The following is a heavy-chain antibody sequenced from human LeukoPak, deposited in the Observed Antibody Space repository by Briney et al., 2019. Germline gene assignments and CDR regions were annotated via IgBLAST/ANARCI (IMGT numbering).Heavy chain of an antibody. J-gene: IGHJ4*02. CDR1: GFTFSTYN. CDR3: ARVRDYAYPFDY. CDR2: ITSSSTYI. Sequence: GGSLRLSCAASGFTFSTYNMNWVRQAPGKGLEWVSSITSSSTYIYYADSVKGRFTISRDNAKNSLYLQMNSLRAEDTAVYYCARVRDYAYPFDYWGQGTLVTVSS. V-gene: IGHV3-21*01. D-gene: IGHD4-17*01.